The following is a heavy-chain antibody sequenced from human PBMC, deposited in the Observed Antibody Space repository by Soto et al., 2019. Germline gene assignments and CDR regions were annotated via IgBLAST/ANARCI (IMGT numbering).Heavy chain of an antibody. J-gene: IGHJ5*02. V-gene: IGHV3-23*01. Sequence: EMHLLESGGGLVQRGGSLRLSCAASGFTFSSYAMTWVRQAPGKGLEWVSAISGSGGSTYYADSVKGRFTISRDNSKNTLYLQMNSLRVEDTAVYYCAKDSCGSTSCYNGDWLAPWGQGTLVTVSS. CDR1: GFTFSSYA. CDR2: ISGSGGST. CDR3: AKDSCGSTSCYNGDWLAP. D-gene: IGHD2-2*02.